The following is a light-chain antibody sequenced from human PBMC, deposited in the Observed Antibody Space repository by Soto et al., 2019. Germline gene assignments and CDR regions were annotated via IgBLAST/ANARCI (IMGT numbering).Light chain of an antibody. CDR3: QQYDNLPPYT. CDR1: QDISNY. J-gene: IGKJ2*01. V-gene: IGKV1-33*01. Sequence: DLQMTQSPSSLSASVGDRVTITCQASQDISNYLNWYQQKPGKAPKLLIYDASNLEKGVPSRFSGNGSGTDFTFTISSLQPEDMATYYCQQYDNLPPYTFGQGTKLEIK. CDR2: DAS.